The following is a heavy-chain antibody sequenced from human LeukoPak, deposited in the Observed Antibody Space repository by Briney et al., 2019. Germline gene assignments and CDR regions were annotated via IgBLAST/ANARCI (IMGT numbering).Heavy chain of an antibody. V-gene: IGHV3-23*01. Sequence: GGSLRLSCEASGFTFGSHAMCWVRQAPGKGLEWVAGIFGSGGSPHYADPVKGRFTISRDNSRNTVYLQINSLRAEDTAVYYCGKTTVGYSSGQKPAWPVDYWGQGTLVTVSS. CDR3: GKTTVGYSSGQKPAWPVDY. D-gene: IGHD5-18*01. CDR2: IFGSGGSP. J-gene: IGHJ4*02. CDR1: GFTFGSHA.